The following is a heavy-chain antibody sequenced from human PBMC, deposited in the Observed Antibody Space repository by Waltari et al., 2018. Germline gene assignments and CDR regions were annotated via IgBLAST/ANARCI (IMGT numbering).Heavy chain of an antibody. V-gene: IGHV4-59*01. CDR1: GGSISSYY. J-gene: IGHJ4*02. CDR2: IYYSGST. CDR3: ARGVAAAGTYFDY. D-gene: IGHD6-13*01. Sequence: QVQLQESGPGLVKPSETLSLTCTVSGGSISSYYWSWIRQPPGKGLEWIGYIYYSGSTNYNPSLKSRVTISVDTSKNQFSLKLSSVTAADTAVYYCARGVAAAGTYFDYWGQGTLVTVSS.